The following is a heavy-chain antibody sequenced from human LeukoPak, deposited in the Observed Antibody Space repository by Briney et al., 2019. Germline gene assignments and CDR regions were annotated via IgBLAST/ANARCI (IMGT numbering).Heavy chain of an antibody. CDR2: IIPIFGTA. CDR1: GGTFSSYA. D-gene: IGHD3-22*01. Sequence: SVKVSCKASGGTFSSYATSWVRQAPGQGLEWMGRIIPIFGTANYAQKFQGRVTITADKSTSTAYMELSSLRSEDTAVYYCAREDVGRYYDSSGYQSSPFDYWGQGTLVTVSS. J-gene: IGHJ4*02. CDR3: AREDVGRYYDSSGYQSSPFDY. V-gene: IGHV1-69*06.